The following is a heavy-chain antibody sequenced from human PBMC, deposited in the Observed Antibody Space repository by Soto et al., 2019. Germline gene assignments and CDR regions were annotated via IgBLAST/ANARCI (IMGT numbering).Heavy chain of an antibody. V-gene: IGHV3-13*01. J-gene: IGHJ6*02. CDR2: IGTAGDT. Sequence: EVQLVESGGGLVQPGGSPRLSCAASGFTFSSHDMHWVRQATGKGLEWVSAIGTAGDTYYPGSVKGRFTISRENAKNSLYLQMNSLRAGDTAVYYCARGSYYYGMDVWGQGTTVTVSS. CDR1: GFTFSSHD. CDR3: ARGSYYYGMDV.